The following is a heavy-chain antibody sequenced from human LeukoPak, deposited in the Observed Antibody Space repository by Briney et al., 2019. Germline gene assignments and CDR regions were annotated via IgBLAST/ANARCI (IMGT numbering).Heavy chain of an antibody. D-gene: IGHD6-19*01. CDR1: GFTFSSYS. CDR3: ARVEAVAGLVGGGFRYFDY. CDR2: ISSSSSYI. Sequence: GGSLRLSCAASGFTFSSYSMNWVRQAPGKGLEWVSSISSSSSYIYYADSVKGRFTISRDNAKNSLYLQMNSLRAEDTAVYYCARVEAVAGLVGGGFRYFDYWGQGTLVTVSS. V-gene: IGHV3-21*01. J-gene: IGHJ4*02.